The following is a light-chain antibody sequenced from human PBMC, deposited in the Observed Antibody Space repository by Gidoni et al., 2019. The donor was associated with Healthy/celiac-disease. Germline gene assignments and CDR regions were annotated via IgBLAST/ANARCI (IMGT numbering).Light chain of an antibody. CDR1: NIGSKS. V-gene: IGLV3-21*04. CDR3: QVWDSSSDHPYVV. J-gene: IGLJ2*01. Sequence: SYVLTQPPSGSVAPGKTARITCGGNNIGSKSVHWYQQKPGPAPVLVIYYDSDRPSGIPERFSGSNSGNTATLSISRVEAGDEADYYCQVWDSSSDHPYVVFGGGTKLTVL. CDR2: YDS.